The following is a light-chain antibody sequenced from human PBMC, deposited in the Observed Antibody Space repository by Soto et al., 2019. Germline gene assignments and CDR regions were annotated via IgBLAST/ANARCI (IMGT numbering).Light chain of an antibody. CDR1: QSVGSN. V-gene: IGKV3-15*01. J-gene: IGKJ1*01. CDR2: GAS. CDR3: QQYNNWPPDRT. Sequence: EIVMTQSPATLSVSPGERATLSCRASQSVGSNLAWYQQKPGQAPRLLIYGASTRATDIPARFSGSGSGTEFTLTISSLLSEDFGIYFCQQYNNWPPDRTFGQGTKVEIK.